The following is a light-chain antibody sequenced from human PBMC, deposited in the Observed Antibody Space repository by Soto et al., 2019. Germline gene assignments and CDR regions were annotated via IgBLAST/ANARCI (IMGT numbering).Light chain of an antibody. V-gene: IGLV2-14*03. J-gene: IGLJ1*01. CDR3: SSYTDNRSYI. CDR2: DVY. Sequence: QSALTQPASVSGSPGQSITISCIGTSSDIGGYNYVSWYQQHPGKAPKLMIYDVYDRPLGVSNRFSGSKSGNTASLTISGLQDEDEADYYCSSYTDNRSYIFRAGTKLTVL. CDR1: SSDIGGYNY.